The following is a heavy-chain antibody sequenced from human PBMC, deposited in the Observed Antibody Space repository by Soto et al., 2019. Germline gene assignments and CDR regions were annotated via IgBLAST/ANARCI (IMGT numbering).Heavy chain of an antibody. CDR1: GGTFSTSA. D-gene: IGHD1-1*01. CDR3: ARDKDRLQLGVNYYYFLDV. Sequence: QVQLVQSGAEVKKPGSWVKVSCKASGGTFSTSAISWVRQAPGQGLEWVGGIMPVFPTPDYAQKFQGRVTITADESTTTAYLELTSLRTDDTAVYYCARDKDRLQLGVNYYYFLDVWGQGTAITVSS. CDR2: IMPVFPTP. J-gene: IGHJ6*02. V-gene: IGHV1-69*12.